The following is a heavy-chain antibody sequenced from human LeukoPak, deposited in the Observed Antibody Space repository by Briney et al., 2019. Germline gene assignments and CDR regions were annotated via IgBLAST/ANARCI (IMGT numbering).Heavy chain of an antibody. CDR3: AREMGMYYYYYYMDV. J-gene: IGHJ6*03. CDR2: INHSGST. V-gene: IGHV4-34*01. D-gene: IGHD5-24*01. Sequence: PSETLSLTCAVYGGSFSGYYWSWIRQPPGKGLEWIGEINHSGSTNYNPSLKSRVTISVDTSKNQFSLKLSSVTAADTAVYYCAREMGMYYYYYYMDVWGKGTTVTVSS. CDR1: GGSFSGYY.